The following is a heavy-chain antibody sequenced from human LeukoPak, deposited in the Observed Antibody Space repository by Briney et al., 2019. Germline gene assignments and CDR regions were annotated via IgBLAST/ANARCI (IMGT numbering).Heavy chain of an antibody. CDR3: ARAKNYYGSGSYYRYNWFDP. J-gene: IGHJ5*02. CDR1: GGSFSGYY. V-gene: IGHV4-34*01. D-gene: IGHD3-10*01. Sequence: PSETLSLTCAVYGGSFSGYYWSWIRQPPGKGLEWIGEINHSGSTNYNPSLKSRVTISVDTSKNQFSLKLSSVTAADTAVYCCARAKNYYGSGSYYRYNWFDPWGQGTLVTVSS. CDR2: INHSGST.